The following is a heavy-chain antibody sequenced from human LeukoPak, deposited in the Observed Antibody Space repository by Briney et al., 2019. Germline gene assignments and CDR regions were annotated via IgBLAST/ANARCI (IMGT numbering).Heavy chain of an antibody. J-gene: IGHJ5*02. CDR1: GYTFTSYY. CDR2: INPSGGST. D-gene: IGHD2-2*01. CDR3: ARTPRREYGSDWFGP. Sequence: ASVKVSCKASGYTFTSYYMHWVRQAPGQGLEWMGIINPSGGSTSYAQKFQGRVTMTRDTSTSTVYMELSSLRSEDTAVYYCARTPRREYGSDWFGPWGQGTLVTVSS. V-gene: IGHV1-46*01.